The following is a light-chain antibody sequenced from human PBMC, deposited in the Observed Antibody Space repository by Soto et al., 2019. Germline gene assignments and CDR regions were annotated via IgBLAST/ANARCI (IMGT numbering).Light chain of an antibody. V-gene: IGKV2-28*01. Sequence: DIVMTQSPLSLPVTPGEPASISCRSSQSLLHSNGYNYLDWYLQKPGQSPQLLIYLGSHRASGVPDRFSGSGSGTDFTLKISRVEAEDVGVYYCMQARQTPPWTFGQGTKVEIK. CDR2: LGS. CDR1: QSLLHSNGYNY. J-gene: IGKJ1*01. CDR3: MQARQTPPWT.